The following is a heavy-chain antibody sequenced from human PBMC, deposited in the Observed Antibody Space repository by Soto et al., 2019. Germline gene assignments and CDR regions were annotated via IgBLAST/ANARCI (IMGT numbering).Heavy chain of an antibody. D-gene: IGHD2-2*01. CDR3: ARGGYCSSTSCHSDYYGMDV. J-gene: IGHJ6*02. V-gene: IGHV3-72*01. CDR2: TRNKANSYTT. CDR1: GFAFSDHY. Sequence: GGSLRLSCAASGFAFSDHYMDWVRQAPGKGLEWVGRTRNKANSYTTEYAASVKGRFTISRDDSKNSLYLQMNSLKTEDTAVYYCARGGYCSSTSCHSDYYGMDVWGQGTTVTVSS.